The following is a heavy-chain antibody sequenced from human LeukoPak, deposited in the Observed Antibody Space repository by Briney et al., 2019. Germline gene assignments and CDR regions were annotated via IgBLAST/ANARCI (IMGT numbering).Heavy chain of an antibody. J-gene: IGHJ3*02. D-gene: IGHD6-25*01. CDR2: IIPIFGTA. CDR3: ARVGRLGAFDI. V-gene: IGHV1-69*05. CDR1: GGTFISYA. Sequence: SVKVSCKASGGTFISYAISWVRQAPGQGLEWMGRIIPIFGTASYAQKFQGRVTITTDESTSTAYMELSSLRSEDTAVYYCARVGRLGAFDIWGQGTMVTVSS.